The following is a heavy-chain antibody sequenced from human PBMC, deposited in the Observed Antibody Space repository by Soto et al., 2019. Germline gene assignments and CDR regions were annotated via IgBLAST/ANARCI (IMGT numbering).Heavy chain of an antibody. J-gene: IGHJ6*02. CDR2: IIPIFGTA. CDR3: ARGVAAAAAQYYYYGMDV. Sequence: GXSXKVSLEASGGTXISYSISWVRQAPGQGLEWMGGIIPIFGTANYAQKFQGRVTITADKSTSTAYMELSSLRSEDTAVYYCARGVAAAAAQYYYYGMDVWGQATTGTVAS. CDR1: GGTXISYS. V-gene: IGHV1-69*06. D-gene: IGHD6-13*01.